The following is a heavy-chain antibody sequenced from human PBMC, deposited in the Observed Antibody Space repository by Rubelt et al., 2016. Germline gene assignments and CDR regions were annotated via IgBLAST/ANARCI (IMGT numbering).Heavy chain of an antibody. Sequence: QVQLQQWGAGLLKPSETLSLTCAVYGGSFSGYYWSWIRQPPGKGLEWIGYIYYSGSTNYNPSLKSRVTISVETSKNQFSLKLSSVTAADTAVYYCGNYYYDSSGYYFGYFQHWGQGTLVTVSS. CDR2: IYYSGST. CDR3: GNYYYDSSGYYFGYFQH. V-gene: IGHV4-34*11. D-gene: IGHD3-22*01. CDR1: GGSFSGYY. J-gene: IGHJ1*01.